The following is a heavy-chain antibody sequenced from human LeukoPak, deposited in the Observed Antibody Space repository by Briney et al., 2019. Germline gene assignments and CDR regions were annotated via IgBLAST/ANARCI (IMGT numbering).Heavy chain of an antibody. CDR1: GYTFTRYY. D-gene: IGHD1-14*01. Sequence: ASVKVSCKASGYTFTRYYMHWVPQAPGQGVEWMGWINPNNGDTQYAQKFQATVTMTRDTSISTAYMELSSLRSDDPGIQHCATGGAGVYFYYYMDGWGKGTTVSVSS. V-gene: IGHV1-2*02. J-gene: IGHJ6*03. CDR3: ATGGAGVYFYYYMDG. CDR2: INPNNGDT.